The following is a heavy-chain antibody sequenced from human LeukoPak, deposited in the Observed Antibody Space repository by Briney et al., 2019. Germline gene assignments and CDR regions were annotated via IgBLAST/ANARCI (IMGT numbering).Heavy chain of an antibody. V-gene: IGHV3-48*04. CDR3: ARSLGDWENDYDSSGYYPYYYYYYMDV. Sequence: GGSLRLSCVASGFAFSSYAMNWVRQAPGKGLEWVSYIGSNFETIYSDSVKGRFTISRDNAKNSIYLQMKSLKAEDTAVYYCARSLGDWENDYDSSGYYPYYYYYYMDVWGKGTTVTVSS. CDR1: GFAFSSYA. D-gene: IGHD3-22*01. CDR2: IGSNFETI. J-gene: IGHJ6*03.